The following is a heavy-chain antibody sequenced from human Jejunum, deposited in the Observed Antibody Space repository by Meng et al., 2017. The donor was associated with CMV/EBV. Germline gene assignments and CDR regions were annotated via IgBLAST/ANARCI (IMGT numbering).Heavy chain of an antibody. J-gene: IGHJ4*02. CDR1: A. Sequence: AMSWVRQAPGKGLEWVSTISGSGGSTYYADSVKGRFTISRDTSKNTLFLQMNSLRAEDTAVYYCAKAGPYYDLLTGYFKMEYYFDYWGQGTLVTVSS. V-gene: IGHV3-23*01. CDR3: AKAGPYYDLLTGYFKMEYYFDY. CDR2: ISGSGGST. D-gene: IGHD3-9*01.